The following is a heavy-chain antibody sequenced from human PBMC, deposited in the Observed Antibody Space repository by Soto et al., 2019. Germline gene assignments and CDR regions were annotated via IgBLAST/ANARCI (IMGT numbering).Heavy chain of an antibody. CDR2: IYHSGST. Sequence: QLQLQESGSGLVKPSQTLSLTCAVSGGSISSGGYSWSWIRQPPGKGLEWIGYIYHSGSTYYNPSLKSRITISVDRSKNQFSLKLSSVPAADTAVYYCARYDYGFRGPDYWGQGTLVTVSS. V-gene: IGHV4-30-2*01. D-gene: IGHD4-17*01. J-gene: IGHJ4*02. CDR3: ARYDYGFRGPDY. CDR1: GGSISSGGYS.